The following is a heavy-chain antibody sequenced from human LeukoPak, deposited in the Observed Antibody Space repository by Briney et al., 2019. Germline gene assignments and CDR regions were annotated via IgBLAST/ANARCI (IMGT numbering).Heavy chain of an antibody. CDR2: ISSSSTYI. CDR3: ARDRSPGNFDY. CDR1: GFTFSSYT. Sequence: PGGSLRLSCAASGFTFSSYTMNWVRQAPGKGLEWVSSISSSSTYINYADSVKGRFTISRDNAKNSLYLQMNSLRAGDTAVYYCARDRSPGNFDYWGQGTLVTVSS. D-gene: IGHD3-10*01. J-gene: IGHJ4*02. V-gene: IGHV3-21*01.